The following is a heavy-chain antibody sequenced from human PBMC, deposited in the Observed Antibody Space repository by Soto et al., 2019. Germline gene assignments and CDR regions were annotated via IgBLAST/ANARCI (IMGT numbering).Heavy chain of an antibody. CDR3: ARPGIPGGLRGRGAFDI. CDR2: ISSSSSYT. J-gene: IGHJ3*02. Sequence: GGSLRLSCAASGFTLSDYYMSWIRQAPGKGLEWVSYISSSSSYTNYADSVKGRFTISRDNAKNSLYLQMNSLRAEDTAVYYCARPGIPGGLRGRGAFDIWGQGTMVTVSS. V-gene: IGHV3-11*06. CDR1: GFTLSDYY. D-gene: IGHD2-21*01.